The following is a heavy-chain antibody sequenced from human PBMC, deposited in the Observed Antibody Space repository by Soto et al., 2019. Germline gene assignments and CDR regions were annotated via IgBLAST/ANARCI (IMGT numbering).Heavy chain of an antibody. CDR2: ISGSGGST. J-gene: IGHJ4*02. Sequence: EVQLLESGGGLVQPGGSLRLSCAASGFTFSSYAMSWVRQAPGKGLEWVSAISGSGGSTYYADSVKGRVTISRDNTRNTLYLQMNSLRAEDTAVYYCAKDQDIVVVVAARRGRFDYWGQGTLVTVSS. V-gene: IGHV3-23*01. D-gene: IGHD2-15*01. CDR1: GFTFSSYA. CDR3: AKDQDIVVVVAARRGRFDY.